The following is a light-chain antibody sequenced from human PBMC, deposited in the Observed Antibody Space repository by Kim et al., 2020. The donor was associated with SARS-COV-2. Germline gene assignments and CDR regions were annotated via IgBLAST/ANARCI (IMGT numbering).Light chain of an antibody. V-gene: IGLV6-57*03. CDR2: EDN. CDR3: QSYDSNNHVI. CDR1: SGSVDANY. Sequence: KTVLISCTRRSGSVDANYVPWYHQRPGSVPTLVIYEDNRRPSGVPNRFSGSIRSSSNSASLTISGLRTEDEADYYCQSYDSNNHVIFGGGTQLTVL. J-gene: IGLJ2*01.